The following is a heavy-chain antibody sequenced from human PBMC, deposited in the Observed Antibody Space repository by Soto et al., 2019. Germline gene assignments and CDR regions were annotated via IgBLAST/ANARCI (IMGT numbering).Heavy chain of an antibody. J-gene: IGHJ4*02. CDR3: ARVTYYYDSSGPGTTYYFDY. CDR1: GGSVSSGSCY. CDR2: IYYSGST. V-gene: IGHV4-61*01. D-gene: IGHD3-22*01. Sequence: SETLSLTCTVSGGSVSSGSCYWSWIRQPPGKGLEWIGYIYYSGSTNYNPSLKSRVTISVDTSKNQFSLKLSSVTAADTAVYYCARVTYYYDSSGPGTTYYFDYWGQGTLVTVSS.